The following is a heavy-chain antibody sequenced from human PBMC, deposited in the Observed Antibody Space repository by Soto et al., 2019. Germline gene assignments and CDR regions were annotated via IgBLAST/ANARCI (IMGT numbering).Heavy chain of an antibody. CDR1: GFPFRSYG. Sequence: QVQLVESGGGVVQPGGSLRLSCEGSGFPFRSYGIQWVRQAPGKGLEWLGLIWNDGSHAYYADSVKGRFTISRDNSKNTVFLQVSNLRAEDRAVYFCARDQTDSGGYSDSWGQGTLVSVSS. V-gene: IGHV3-33*01. CDR2: IWNDGSHA. CDR3: ARDQTDSGGYSDS. D-gene: IGHD2-15*01. J-gene: IGHJ4*02.